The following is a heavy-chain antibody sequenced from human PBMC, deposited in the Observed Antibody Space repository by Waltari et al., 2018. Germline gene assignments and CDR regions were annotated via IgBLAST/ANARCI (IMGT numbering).Heavy chain of an antibody. CDR2: IKEDGTEE. CDR3: ARVSKGIHFDY. J-gene: IGHJ4*02. CDR1: GFTFVNYW. Sequence: EVQLVDSGGGLVQPGGSLRLSCTASGFTFVNYWMRGVRQAPGKGLQWVAYIKEDGTEESYLDALKGRFTISRDDAKNSLHLQRNSLRVEDTAIYYCARVSKGIHFDYWGQGTLVTVSS. V-gene: IGHV3-7*04.